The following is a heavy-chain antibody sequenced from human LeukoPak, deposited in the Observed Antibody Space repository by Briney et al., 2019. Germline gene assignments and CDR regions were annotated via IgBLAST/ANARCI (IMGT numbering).Heavy chain of an antibody. V-gene: IGHV1-69*04. D-gene: IGHD3-3*01. CDR3: ARDRPTSSPFGVY. CDR1: GGTFSSYA. CDR2: IIPILGIA. J-gene: IGHJ4*02. Sequence: GSSVKVSCKASGGTFSSYAISWVRQAPGQGLEWMGRIIPILGIANYAQKFQGRVTITADKSTSTAYMELSSLRSEDTAVYYCARDRPTSSPFGVYWGQGTPVTVSS.